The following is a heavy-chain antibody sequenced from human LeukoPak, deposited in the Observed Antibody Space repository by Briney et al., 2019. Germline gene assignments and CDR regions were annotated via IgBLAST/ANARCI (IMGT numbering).Heavy chain of an antibody. Sequence: SETLSLTCTVSGGSISSYDWSWIRLPPGKGLEWIGYIYYSGSTNYNPSLKSRVTISVDTSKNQFSLKLSSVTAADTAVYYCARGSGYSSGWSFGYWGQGTLVTVSS. CDR1: GGSISSYD. D-gene: IGHD6-19*01. CDR2: IYYSGST. V-gene: IGHV4-59*01. J-gene: IGHJ4*02. CDR3: ARGSGYSSGWSFGY.